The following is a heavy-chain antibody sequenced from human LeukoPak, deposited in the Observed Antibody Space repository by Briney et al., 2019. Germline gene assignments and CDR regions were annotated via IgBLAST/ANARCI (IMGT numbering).Heavy chain of an antibody. CDR1: GFTFSSYA. CDR3: AKDLAVFDY. V-gene: IGHV3-23*01. CDR2: ITGGGDTT. Sequence: PGGSLRLSCAASGFTFSSYAMTWVRQAPGKGLEWVSSITGGGDTTYYADSVRGRFTISRDNSKNTLSVQMNSLRAEDTAVYYCAKDLAVFDYWGQGTLVTVSS. J-gene: IGHJ4*02.